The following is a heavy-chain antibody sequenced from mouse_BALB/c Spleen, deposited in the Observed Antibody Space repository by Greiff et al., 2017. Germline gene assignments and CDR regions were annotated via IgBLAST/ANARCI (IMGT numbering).Heavy chain of an antibody. J-gene: IGHJ4*01. Sequence: VQVVESGPQLVRPGASVKISCKASGYSFTSYWMHWVKQRPGQGLEWIGMIDPSDSETRLNQKFKDKATLTVDKSSSTAYMQLSSPTSEGSAVYYCARGDYDCLSWGQGTSVTVSS. V-gene: IGHV1S126*01. CDR2: IDPSDSET. CDR3: ARGDYDCLS. D-gene: IGHD2-4*01. CDR1: GYSFTSYW.